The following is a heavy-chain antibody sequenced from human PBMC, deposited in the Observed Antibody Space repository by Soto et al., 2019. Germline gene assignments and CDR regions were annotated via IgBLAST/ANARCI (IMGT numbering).Heavy chain of an antibody. J-gene: IGHJ4*02. CDR1: SGSVSSYF. V-gene: IGHV4-59*02. CDR2: ISYRGN. CDR3: ARMERSKEGLSVYYFDS. Sequence: XTLSLRCTVSSGSVSSYFWSWIRQPPGKGLEWMGYISYRGNNYNPSLRSRFTIAADTSKNQFYLNLTSVTDADTAVYYCARMERSKEGLSVYYFDSWGLGTLGTVSS. D-gene: IGHD3-16*01.